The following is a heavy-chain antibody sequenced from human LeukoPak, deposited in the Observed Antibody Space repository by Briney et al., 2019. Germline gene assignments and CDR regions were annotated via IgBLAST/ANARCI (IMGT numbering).Heavy chain of an antibody. Sequence: GGSLRLSCAASGFTFSSYGMHWVRQTPGKGLEWVAFIRYDGSNKYDADSVKGRFTISRDNSKNTLYLQMNSLRAEDTAVYYCAKDRRGYSYGSDPMDVWGKGTTVTISS. J-gene: IGHJ6*03. CDR3: AKDRRGYSYGSDPMDV. D-gene: IGHD5-18*01. V-gene: IGHV3-30*02. CDR1: GFTFSSYG. CDR2: IRYDGSNK.